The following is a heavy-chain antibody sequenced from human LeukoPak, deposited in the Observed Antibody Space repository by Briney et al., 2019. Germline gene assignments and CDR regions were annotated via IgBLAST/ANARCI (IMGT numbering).Heavy chain of an antibody. Sequence: PSETLSLTCTVSGGSISSYYWSWIRQPPGKGLEWIGEIYHSGSSNYNPSLKSRVTISVDKSKNQFSLKLSSVTAADTAVYYCARAPEQWLFDYWGQGTLVTVSS. CDR2: IYHSGSS. V-gene: IGHV4-59*12. J-gene: IGHJ4*02. D-gene: IGHD3-22*01. CDR3: ARAPEQWLFDY. CDR1: GGSISSYY.